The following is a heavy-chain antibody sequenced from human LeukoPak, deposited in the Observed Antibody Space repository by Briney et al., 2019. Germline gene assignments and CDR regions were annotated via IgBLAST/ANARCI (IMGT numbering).Heavy chain of an antibody. CDR2: IYYSGST. CDR3: ARDKYRSGWYTGYMDV. Sequence: SETLSLTCTVSGGSISSYYWSWIRQPPGKGLEWIGYIYYSGSTNYNPSLKSRVTISVDTSKNQFSLKLSSVTAADTAVYYCARDKYRSGWYTGYMDVWGKGTSVSISS. V-gene: IGHV4-59*01. D-gene: IGHD6-19*01. J-gene: IGHJ6*03. CDR1: GGSISSYY.